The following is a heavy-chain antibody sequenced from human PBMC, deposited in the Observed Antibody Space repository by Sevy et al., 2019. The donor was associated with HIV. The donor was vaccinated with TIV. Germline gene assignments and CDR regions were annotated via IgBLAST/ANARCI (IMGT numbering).Heavy chain of an antibody. J-gene: IGHJ4*02. CDR3: AGDDGNYYFHY. D-gene: IGHD1-1*01. V-gene: IGHV3-7*01. CDR1: GFTFSKYW. Sequence: GGALRLSCAASGFTFSKYWMGWVRQAPWKGLEWVANIKQDACQKYYVDSVKGRFTISRDNAKNSLYLQINSLGAEDTAVHCSAGDDGNYYFHYWGQGTVVTVSS. CDR2: IKQDACQK.